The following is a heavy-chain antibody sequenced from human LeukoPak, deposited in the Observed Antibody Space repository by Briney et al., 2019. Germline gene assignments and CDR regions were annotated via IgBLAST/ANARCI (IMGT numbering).Heavy chain of an antibody. D-gene: IGHD6-19*01. CDR3: AKRSGWGSVRDAFDI. V-gene: IGHV3-48*01. CDR2: ISSSSSTI. Sequence: GGSLRLSCAASGFTFSSYSMNWVRKAPGKGLEWVSYISSSSSTIYYADSVKGRFTISRDNAKNSLYLQMNSLRAEDTAVYYCAKRSGWGSVRDAFDIWGQGTMVTVSS. CDR1: GFTFSSYS. J-gene: IGHJ3*02.